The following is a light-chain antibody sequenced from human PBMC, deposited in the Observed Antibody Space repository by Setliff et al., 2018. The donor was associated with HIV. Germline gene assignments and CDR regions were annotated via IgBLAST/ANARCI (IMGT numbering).Light chain of an antibody. CDR1: QSVSTY. J-gene: IGKJ4*01. V-gene: IGKV3-11*01. CDR3: QQRSNWPFLT. Sequence: EIVLTQSPATLSLSPGERATLSCRASQSVSTYLVWYQQKPGQPPRLLIYDTSNRATGIPARFSGSGSGTDFTLTISSLEPEDFAVYYCQQRSNWPFLTFGGGTKVDIK. CDR2: DTS.